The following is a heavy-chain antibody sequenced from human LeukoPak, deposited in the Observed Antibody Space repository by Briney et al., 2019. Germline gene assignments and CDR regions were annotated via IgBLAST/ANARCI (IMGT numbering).Heavy chain of an antibody. CDR1: GFTFSNYE. CDR3: ARAQLLRLENFLDY. CDR2: ISSSGSDI. V-gene: IGHV3-48*03. Sequence: PGGSLRLSCAASGFTFSNYEVNWVRQAPGKGLEWVSYISSSGSDIYYADSVKGRFTISSDNAKNSLYLQMNSLRVEDTAVYYCARAQLLRLENFLDYWGQGTLVTVSS. D-gene: IGHD1-26*01. J-gene: IGHJ4*02.